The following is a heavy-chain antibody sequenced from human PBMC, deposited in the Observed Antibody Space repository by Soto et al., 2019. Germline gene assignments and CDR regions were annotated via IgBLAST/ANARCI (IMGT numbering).Heavy chain of an antibody. J-gene: IGHJ4*02. CDR2: ISGSGGST. CDR1: GFTFSSYA. CDR3: AKRQRSSSSGGRDY. Sequence: GGSLRLSCAASGFTFSSYAMSWVRQAPGKGLEWVSAISGSGGSTYYADSVKGRFTISRDNSKNTLYLQMNSLRAEDTAVYYCAKRQRSSSSGGRDYWGQGTLVTVSS. V-gene: IGHV3-23*01. D-gene: IGHD6-6*01.